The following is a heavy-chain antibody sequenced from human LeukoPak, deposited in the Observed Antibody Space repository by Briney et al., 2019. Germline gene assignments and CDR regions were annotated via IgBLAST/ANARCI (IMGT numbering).Heavy chain of an antibody. J-gene: IGHJ6*03. D-gene: IGHD3-3*01. Sequence: WGSLRLSCAASGFTFSNYWMTWVRQAPGKGLEWVADIKQDGSEKLYVKSVRGRFTISRDNAKMSLFLQMNSLRAEDTAVYYCARDNGVVHGVYYMDVWGKGTTVTVS. CDR1: GFTFSNYW. V-gene: IGHV3-7*01. CDR2: IKQDGSEK. CDR3: ARDNGVVHGVYYMDV.